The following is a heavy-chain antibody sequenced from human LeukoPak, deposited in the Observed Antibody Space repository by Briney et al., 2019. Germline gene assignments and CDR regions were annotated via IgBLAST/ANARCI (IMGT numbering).Heavy chain of an antibody. Sequence: ASVKVSCKASGYTFTGYYMHWVRQAPGQGLEWMGWINPNSGGTNYAQKFQGRVTMTRDTSISTAYMELSRLRSDDTAVYYCARDLNYYDSSGYYSVAFDIWGQGTMVTVSS. CDR1: GYTFTGYY. CDR2: INPNSGGT. V-gene: IGHV1-2*02. D-gene: IGHD3-22*01. J-gene: IGHJ3*02. CDR3: ARDLNYYDSSGYYSVAFDI.